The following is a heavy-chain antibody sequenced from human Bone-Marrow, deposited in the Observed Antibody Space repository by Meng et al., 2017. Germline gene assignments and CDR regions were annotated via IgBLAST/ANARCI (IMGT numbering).Heavy chain of an antibody. CDR1: GFTFSDYY. D-gene: IGHD3-3*01. CDR3: ARVAQSPNYYDFWSGYFHWFDP. V-gene: IGHV3-11*01. J-gene: IGHJ5*02. Sequence: GESLKISCAASGFTFSDYYMSWIRQAPGKGLEWVSYISSSGSTIYYADSVKGRFTISGDNAKNSLYLQMNSLRAEDTAVYYCARVAQSPNYYDFWSGYFHWFDPWGQGTLVTVSS. CDR2: ISSSGSTI.